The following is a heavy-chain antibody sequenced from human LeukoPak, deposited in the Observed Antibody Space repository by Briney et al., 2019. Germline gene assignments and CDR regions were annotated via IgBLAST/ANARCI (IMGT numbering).Heavy chain of an antibody. J-gene: IGHJ4*02. Sequence: GGSLRLSCSVSGFIFSSHAMHWVRQAPGKGLEYVSGISTNGGSTSYADSVKGRFTISRDNSKNTLYLQMSSLRGEDTAVYYCVKRTRFSYYFDYWGQGTLVTVSS. CDR2: ISTNGGST. CDR1: GFIFSSHA. CDR3: VKRTRFSYYFDY. V-gene: IGHV3-64D*06. D-gene: IGHD3-10*01.